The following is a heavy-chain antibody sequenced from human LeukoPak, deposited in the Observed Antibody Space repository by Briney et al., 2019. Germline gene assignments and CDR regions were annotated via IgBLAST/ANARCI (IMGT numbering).Heavy chain of an antibody. V-gene: IGHV3-23*01. D-gene: IGHD2-21*01. CDR3: GEVIFAY. CDR2: ISGSGHTT. CDR1: GVSGVTFSNYA. J-gene: IGHJ4*02. Sequence: PGASLRLSCAASGVSGVTFSNYALNWVRQAPGKGLEWVSDISGSGHTTNYADSVKGRFSISRDNSKTTLYLQMSSLRVEDSAVYYFGEVIFAYWGQETLVTVSS.